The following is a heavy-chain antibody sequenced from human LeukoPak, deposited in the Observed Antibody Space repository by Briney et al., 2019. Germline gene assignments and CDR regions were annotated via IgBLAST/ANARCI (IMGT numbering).Heavy chain of an antibody. CDR1: GFTFSSYA. Sequence: GGSLRLSCAASGFTFSSYAMSWVRQAPGKGLEWVSAICGSGGSTYYADSVKGRFTISRDNSKNTLNLQMNSLRAEDTAVYYCARDGTPIVVVVPATGYYYMDVWGKGTTVTVSS. V-gene: IGHV3-23*01. CDR2: ICGSGGST. D-gene: IGHD2-15*01. CDR3: ARDGTPIVVVVPATGYYYMDV. J-gene: IGHJ6*03.